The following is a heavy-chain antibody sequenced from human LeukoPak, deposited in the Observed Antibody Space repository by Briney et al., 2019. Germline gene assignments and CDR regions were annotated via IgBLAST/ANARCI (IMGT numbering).Heavy chain of an antibody. CDR3: SRDANYYDSSRHYFDAFDI. CDR2: IRGDGSVK. J-gene: IGHJ3*02. Sequence: GGSLRLSCVASGFTFSKYWMTWVSQAPGKALVWVANIRGDGSVKYLLDCVKGRFTISRDNVKNSLSLEMNNLRAEDTAVYYCSRDANYYDSSRHYFDAFDIWGQGTMVTVSS. V-gene: IGHV3-7*01. D-gene: IGHD3-22*01. CDR1: GFTFSKYW.